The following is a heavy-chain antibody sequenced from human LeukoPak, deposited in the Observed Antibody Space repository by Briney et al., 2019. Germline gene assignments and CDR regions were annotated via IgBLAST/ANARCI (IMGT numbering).Heavy chain of an antibody. CDR2: IIPIFGTA. CDR1: GGTFSSYA. V-gene: IGHV1-69*05. Sequence: ASVKVSCKASGGTFSSYAISWVRQAPGQGLEWMGRIIPIFGTANYAQKFQGRVTITTDESTSTAYMELSSLRSEDTAVYYRARAIAEEDKDNWNDGWFDPWGQGTLVTVSS. D-gene: IGHD1-20*01. CDR3: ARAIAEEDKDNWNDGWFDP. J-gene: IGHJ5*02.